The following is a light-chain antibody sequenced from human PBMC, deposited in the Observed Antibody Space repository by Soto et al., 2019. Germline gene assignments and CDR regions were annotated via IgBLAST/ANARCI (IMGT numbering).Light chain of an antibody. Sequence: DIQMTQSPSSLSASVGDRVTITCRASQSISTYVNWYQLRPGIAPKLLIYAASSVQSGVPSRFSGSGSGTDFTLTISTLQPEDCATYYCQQSYSTLGTFGQGTKVDIK. CDR2: AAS. J-gene: IGKJ1*01. CDR1: QSISTY. CDR3: QQSYSTLGT. V-gene: IGKV1-39*01.